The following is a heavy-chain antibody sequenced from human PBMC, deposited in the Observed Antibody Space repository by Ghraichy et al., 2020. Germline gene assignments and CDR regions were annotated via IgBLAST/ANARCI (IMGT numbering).Heavy chain of an antibody. CDR3: AREGIAAGNYYYYGMDV. CDR1: GYTFTRYY. J-gene: IGHJ6*02. CDR2: INPSGGTT. Sequence: ASVKVPCKASGYTFTRYYMHWVRQAPGQGLEWMGIINPSGGTTTYAQKFQGRVTMTRDTSTSTVYMELSSLRSEDTAVYYCAREGIAAGNYYYYGMDVWGQGTTVTVSS. V-gene: IGHV1-46*01. D-gene: IGHD6-13*01.